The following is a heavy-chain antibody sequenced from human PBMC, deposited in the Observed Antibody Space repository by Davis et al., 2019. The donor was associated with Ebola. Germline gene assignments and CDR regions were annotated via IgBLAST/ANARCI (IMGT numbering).Heavy chain of an antibody. Sequence: GESLKISCAASGFTFSNAWMSWVRQAPGKGLEWVGRIKSKTDGGTTDYAAPVKGRFTISRDDSKNTLYLQMNSLKTEDTAVYYCIGAGGGYVLYWGQGTLVTVSS. J-gene: IGHJ4*02. V-gene: IGHV3-15*01. CDR3: IGAGGGYVLY. D-gene: IGHD5-12*01. CDR2: IKSKTDGGTT. CDR1: GFTFSNAW.